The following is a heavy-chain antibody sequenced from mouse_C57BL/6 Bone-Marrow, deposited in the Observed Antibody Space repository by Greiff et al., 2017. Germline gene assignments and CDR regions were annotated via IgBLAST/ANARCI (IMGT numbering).Heavy chain of an antibody. Sequence: QVQLKQSGAELVRPGTSVKVSCKASGYAFTNYLIEWVKQRPGQGLEWIGVINPGSGGTNYNEKFKGKATLTADKSSSTAYMQLSSLTSEDSAVYFCARRAVDWYFDVGGTGTTVTVSS. V-gene: IGHV1-54*01. J-gene: IGHJ1*03. CDR1: GYAFTNYL. D-gene: IGHD1-1*01. CDR3: ARRAVDWYFDV. CDR2: INPGSGGT.